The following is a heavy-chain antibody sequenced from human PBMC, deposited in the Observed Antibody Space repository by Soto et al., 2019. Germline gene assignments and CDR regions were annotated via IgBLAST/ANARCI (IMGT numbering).Heavy chain of an antibody. CDR2: IWYDGSAK. J-gene: IGHJ4*02. CDR3: ARDFADYSNHWYYFDY. D-gene: IGHD4-4*01. V-gene: IGHV3-33*01. Sequence: QVPLVESGGGVVQPGRSLTLSCAASGFTFSRYGMHWVLQAPGKGLEWVALIWYDGSAKYYADSVKGRFTISRDNSKSTLYLQMNSLRAEDTAVYYCARDFADYSNHWYYFDYWGQGTLVTVSS. CDR1: GFTFSRYG.